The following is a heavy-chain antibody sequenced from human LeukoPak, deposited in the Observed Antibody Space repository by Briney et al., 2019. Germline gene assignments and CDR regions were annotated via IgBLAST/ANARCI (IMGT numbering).Heavy chain of an antibody. V-gene: IGHV5-51*01. CDR2: IYPADSDS. CDR1: GYSFRNYW. Sequence: GESLKISCKGSGYSFRNYWIGWVRQMPGKGLEWMGIIYPADSDSKYSPSLQGQVTMSADQAISTAHLQWRSLQAPDTAMYFCARARFYGSGSPPDAFDIWGQGTKVTV. CDR3: ARARFYGSGSPPDAFDI. D-gene: IGHD3-10*01. J-gene: IGHJ3*02.